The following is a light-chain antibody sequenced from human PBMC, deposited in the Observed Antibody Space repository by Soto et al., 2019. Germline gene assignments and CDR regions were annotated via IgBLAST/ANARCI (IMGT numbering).Light chain of an antibody. J-gene: IGKJ1*01. V-gene: IGKV3-15*01. Sequence: EIVLTQSPGTLSLSPGERATLSCMASQSVSSDYLAWYQQKVGQAPRLLIYGASTRATGIPARYSGSGSGTEFNFTISSLQSEDFAVYYCQQYNKWPRTFGQGTKVDIK. CDR1: QSVSSD. CDR2: GAS. CDR3: QQYNKWPRT.